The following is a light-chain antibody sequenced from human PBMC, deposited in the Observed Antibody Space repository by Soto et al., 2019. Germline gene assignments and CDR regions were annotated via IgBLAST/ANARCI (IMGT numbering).Light chain of an antibody. Sequence: DIVMTQSPDSLAVSLGERATINCKSSRSVLSSSDSENYLAWYQQKPGQPPKLLIYWASTRESGVPDRFSGSGSGTDFTLTISSLQAEDVAVYYCQQYYSSPYTFGQGTKLEI. J-gene: IGKJ2*01. CDR3: QQYYSSPYT. V-gene: IGKV4-1*01. CDR2: WAS. CDR1: RSVLSSSDSENY.